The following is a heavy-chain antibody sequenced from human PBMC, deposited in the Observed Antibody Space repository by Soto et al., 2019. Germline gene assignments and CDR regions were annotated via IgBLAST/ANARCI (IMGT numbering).Heavy chain of an antibody. CDR2: INPNSGGT. J-gene: IGHJ4*02. Sequence: ASVKVSCKASGYTFTGYYMHWVRQAPGQGLEWMGWINPNSGGTNYAQKFQGRVTMTRDTSISTAYMELSRLRSEDTAVYYCARGFPAITMIVVVIQEFDYWGQGTLVTVSS. D-gene: IGHD3-22*01. CDR3: ARGFPAITMIVVVIQEFDY. CDR1: GYTFTGYY. V-gene: IGHV1-2*02.